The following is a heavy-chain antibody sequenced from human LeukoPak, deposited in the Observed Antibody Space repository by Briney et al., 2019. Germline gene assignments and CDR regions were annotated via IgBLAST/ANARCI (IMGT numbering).Heavy chain of an antibody. CDR2: ISYDGSNK. V-gene: IGHV3-30*04. CDR1: GFTFSSYA. J-gene: IGHJ4*02. CDR3: ARAESGSYGYFDY. Sequence: PGGSLRLSCAASGFTFSSYAMHWVRQAPGKGLEWVAVISYDGSNKYYADSVKGRFTISRDNSKNTLYLQMNSLRAEDTAVYYCARAESGSYGYFDYWGQGTLVTVSS. D-gene: IGHD1-26*01.